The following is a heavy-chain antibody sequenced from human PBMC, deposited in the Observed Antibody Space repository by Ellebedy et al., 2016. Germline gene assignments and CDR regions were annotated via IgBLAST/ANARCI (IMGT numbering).Heavy chain of an antibody. CDR3: ARQLSVTGTTSFDY. Sequence: SETLSLTCTVSGGSISSSSYYWGWIRQPPGKGLEWIGSIYYSGSTYYNPSLKSRVTISVDTSKNQFSLKLSSVTAADTAVYYCARQLSVTGTTSFDYWGQGALVTVSS. D-gene: IGHD1-7*01. V-gene: IGHV4-39*01. J-gene: IGHJ4*02. CDR2: IYYSGST. CDR1: GGSISSSSYY.